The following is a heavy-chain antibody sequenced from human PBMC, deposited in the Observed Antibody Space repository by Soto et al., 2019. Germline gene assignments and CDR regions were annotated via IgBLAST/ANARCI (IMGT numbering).Heavy chain of an antibody. CDR1: GYKFTSYC. Sequence: PGESLKISCKGCGYKFTSYCIGWVRQMSGKGLEWMGIIYPDDSDTRYSPSFQGQVTISADKSISTAYLQWGSLKASDTAMYYCARPCYDTSGCFDYWGQGTLVTVSS. V-gene: IGHV5-51*01. CDR2: IYPDDSDT. J-gene: IGHJ4*02. CDR3: ARPCYDTSGCFDY. D-gene: IGHD3-22*01.